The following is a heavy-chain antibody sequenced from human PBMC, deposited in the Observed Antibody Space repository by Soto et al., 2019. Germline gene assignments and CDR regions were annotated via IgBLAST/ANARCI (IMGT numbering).Heavy chain of an antibody. D-gene: IGHD2-8*01. CDR3: AKDRGVEGSSVRAFDI. CDR1: GFTFSSHG. V-gene: IGHV3-23*01. Sequence: LRRSCSASGFTFSSHGMNWVRQAPWKGLEWVSFISGSAGTTFYAASVKGRFTISRDNSKNTLYLQMNSLRAEATALYYCAKDRGVEGSSVRAFDIWGQGTMVTVSS. J-gene: IGHJ3*02. CDR2: ISGSAGTT.